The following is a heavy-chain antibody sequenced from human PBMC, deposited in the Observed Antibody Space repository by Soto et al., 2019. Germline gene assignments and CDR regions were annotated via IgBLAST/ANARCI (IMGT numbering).Heavy chain of an antibody. D-gene: IGHD6-19*01. CDR1: GFTFSSYG. V-gene: IGHV3-33*01. J-gene: IGHJ4*02. CDR3: ARDPNKRAVALYFDY. CDR2: IWYDGSNK. Sequence: GGSMRLSCAASGFTFSSYGMHWVRQAPGKGLEWVAVIWYDGSNKYYADSVKGRFTISRDNSKNTLYLRMNSLRAEDTAVYYCARDPNKRAVALYFDYWGQGTLVTVSS.